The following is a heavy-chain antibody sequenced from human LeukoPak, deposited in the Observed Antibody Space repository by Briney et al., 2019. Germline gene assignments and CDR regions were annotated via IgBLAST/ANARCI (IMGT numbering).Heavy chain of an antibody. CDR3: ARDYDSGGYLGY. Sequence: SVKVSCKASGGTFSSYAISWVRQAPGQGLEWMGRIIPILGIANYAQKFQGRVTITADKSTSTAYMELSSLRSEDAAVYYCARDYDSGGYLGYWGQGTLVTVSS. CDR1: GGTFSSYA. J-gene: IGHJ4*02. CDR2: IIPILGIA. V-gene: IGHV1-69*04. D-gene: IGHD3-22*01.